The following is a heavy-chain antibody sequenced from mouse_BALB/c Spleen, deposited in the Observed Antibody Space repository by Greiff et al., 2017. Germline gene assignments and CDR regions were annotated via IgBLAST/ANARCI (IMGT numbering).Heavy chain of an antibody. CDR1: GFTFSSYT. D-gene: IGHD1-1*02. CDR2: ISSGGSYT. J-gene: IGHJ2*01. CDR3: TRDPAPYGFDY. V-gene: IGHV5-6-4*01. Sequence: EVMLVESGGGLVKPGGSLKLSCAASGFTFSSYTMSWVRQTPEKRLEWVATISSGGSYTYYPDSVKGRFTISRDNAKNTLYLQMSSLKSEDTAMYYCTRDPAPYGFDYWGQGTTLTVSS.